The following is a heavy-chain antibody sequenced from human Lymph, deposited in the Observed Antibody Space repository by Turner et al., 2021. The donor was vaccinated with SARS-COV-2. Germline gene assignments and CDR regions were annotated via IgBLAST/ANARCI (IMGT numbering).Heavy chain of an antibody. CDR3: ARDLDTAGGMDV. D-gene: IGHD5-18*01. V-gene: IGHV3-53*04. CDR2: IYSGGSS. CDR1: GITVSRKY. Sequence: EVQLVESGGGLVQPGVSLRLSGPASGITVSRKYMSWVRQAPGKGLEWVSVIYSGGSSYYAYAGKGLFTISRHNSKNTLYLQMNSRRAEDTAVYYGARDLDTAGGMDVWGQGTTVTVSS. J-gene: IGHJ6*02.